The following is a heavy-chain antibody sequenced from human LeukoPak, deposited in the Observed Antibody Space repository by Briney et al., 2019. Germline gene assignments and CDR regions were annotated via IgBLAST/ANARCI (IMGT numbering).Heavy chain of an antibody. V-gene: IGHV4-34*01. CDR3: ARGLGVWFGEFGRWFDP. D-gene: IGHD3-10*01. CDR1: GGSFSGYY. J-gene: IGHJ5*02. Sequence: SETLSLTCAVYGGSFSGYYWSWIRQPPGKGLEWIGEINHSGGTNYNPSLKSRVTISVDTSKNQFSLKLSSVTAADTAVYYCARGLGVWFGEFGRWFDPWGQGTLVTVSS. CDR2: INHSGGT.